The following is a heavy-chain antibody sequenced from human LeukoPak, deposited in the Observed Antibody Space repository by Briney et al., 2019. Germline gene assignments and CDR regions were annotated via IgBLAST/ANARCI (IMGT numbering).Heavy chain of an antibody. CDR3: ATTMGGDYVLYSYYFDY. V-gene: IGHV3-9*01. CDR2: ISWNSGSI. D-gene: IGHD4-17*01. CDR1: GLTFDDYA. J-gene: IGHJ4*02. Sequence: GGSLRLSCAASGLTFDDYAMHWVRQAPGKGLEWVSGISWNSGSIGYADSVKGRFTISRDNSKNTLYLQMNSLRAEDTAVYYCATTMGGDYVLYSYYFDYWGQGTLVTVSS.